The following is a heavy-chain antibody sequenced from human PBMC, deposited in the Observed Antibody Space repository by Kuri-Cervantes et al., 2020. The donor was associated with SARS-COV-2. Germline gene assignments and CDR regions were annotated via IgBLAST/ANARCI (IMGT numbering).Heavy chain of an antibody. J-gene: IGHJ5*02. Sequence: SGPTLVKPTETLTLTCTVSRFSLSNARMGVSWIRQPPGKALEWLAHIFSNDEKSYSTSLKSRLTISKDTSKSQVVLTMTNMDPVDTATYYCARITSEYCSSTSCLAWFDPWGQGTLVTVSS. V-gene: IGHV2-26*01. D-gene: IGHD2-2*01. CDR3: ARITSEYCSSTSCLAWFDP. CDR1: RFSLSNARMG. CDR2: IFSNDEK.